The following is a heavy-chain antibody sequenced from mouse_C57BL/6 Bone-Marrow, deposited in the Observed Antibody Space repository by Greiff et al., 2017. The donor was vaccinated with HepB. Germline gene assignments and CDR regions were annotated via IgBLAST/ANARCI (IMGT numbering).Heavy chain of an antibody. Sequence: EVKLVESGGGLVKPGGSLKLSCAASGFTFSSYAMSWVRQTPEKRLEWVATISDGGSYTYYPDNVKGRFTISRDNAKNNLYLQMSHLQSEDTAMYYCARESFWDGGDWYFDVWGTGTTVTVSS. V-gene: IGHV5-4*01. J-gene: IGHJ1*03. CDR2: ISDGGSYT. CDR3: ARESFWDGGDWYFDV. CDR1: GFTFSSYA. D-gene: IGHD4-1*01.